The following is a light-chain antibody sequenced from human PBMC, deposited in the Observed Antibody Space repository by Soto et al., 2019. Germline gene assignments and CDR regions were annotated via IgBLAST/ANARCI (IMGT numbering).Light chain of an antibody. V-gene: IGKV3-11*01. CDR2: DAY. CDR3: QQHSSSPSIN. J-gene: IGKJ5*01. Sequence: EVVLTQSPVTLSLSPGERATLSFRASQSFRGLLAWYQQKPGQAPRLLIYDAYNRATGIPDRFSGSGSGTDFTLTISRLEPEDFAVYYCQQHSSSPSINFGQGTRLEIK. CDR1: QSFRGL.